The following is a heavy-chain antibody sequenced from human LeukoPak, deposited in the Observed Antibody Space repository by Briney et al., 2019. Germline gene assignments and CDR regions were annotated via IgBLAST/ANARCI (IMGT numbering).Heavy chain of an antibody. CDR3: ARGNMAAQLRYFDY. V-gene: IGHV4-30-2*01. CDR2: IYHSGST. J-gene: IGHJ4*01. CDR1: GGSISSGGYY. Sequence: SETLSLTCTVSGGSISSGGYYWSWIRQPPGKGLEWIGYIYHSGSTYYNPSLKSRVTISVDRSKNQFSLKLSSVTAADTAVYSWARGNMAAQLRYFDYWGHGTLVTVSS. D-gene: IGHD6-13*01.